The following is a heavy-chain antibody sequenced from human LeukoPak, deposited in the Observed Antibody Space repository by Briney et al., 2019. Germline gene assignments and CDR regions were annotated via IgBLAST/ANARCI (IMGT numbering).Heavy chain of an antibody. J-gene: IGHJ6*02. CDR1: GFIFSDHW. Sequence: GALRLSCAASGFIFSDHWMHWVRQAPGKGLVWLSRINNDGSSTIYADSVKGRFTISRDNAKNSLYLQMSNLRAEDTAVYFCARGGGLDVWGQGATVTVSS. CDR2: INNDGSST. V-gene: IGHV3-74*01. D-gene: IGHD3-16*01. CDR3: ARGGGLDV.